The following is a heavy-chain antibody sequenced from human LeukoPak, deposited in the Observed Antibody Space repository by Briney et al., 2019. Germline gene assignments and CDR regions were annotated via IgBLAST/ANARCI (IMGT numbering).Heavy chain of an antibody. D-gene: IGHD1-26*01. CDR1: GFTFSSYW. CDR3: ARVGGVEWELLRNDAFDI. Sequence: PEGSLRLSCAASGFTFSSYWMSWVRQAPGKGLEWVANIKQDGSEKYYVDSVKGRFTISRDNAKNSLYLQMNSLRAEDTAVYYCARVGGVEWELLRNDAFDIWGQGTMVTVSS. V-gene: IGHV3-7*01. J-gene: IGHJ3*02. CDR2: IKQDGSEK.